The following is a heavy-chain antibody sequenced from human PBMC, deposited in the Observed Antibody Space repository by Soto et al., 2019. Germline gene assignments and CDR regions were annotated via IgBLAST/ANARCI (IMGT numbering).Heavy chain of an antibody. CDR1: GYTFTGYY. CDR2: INPNSGGT. J-gene: IGHJ6*03. CDR3: ARVGYCSSTSCYDGYYYYYMDV. V-gene: IGHV1-2*04. D-gene: IGHD2-2*01. Sequence: GASVKVSCKASGYTFTGYYMHWVRQAPGQGLEWMGWINPNSGGTNYAQKFQGWVTMTRDTSVSTAYMELSSLRSEDTAVYYCARVGYCSSTSCYDGYYYYYMDVWGKGTTVTVSS.